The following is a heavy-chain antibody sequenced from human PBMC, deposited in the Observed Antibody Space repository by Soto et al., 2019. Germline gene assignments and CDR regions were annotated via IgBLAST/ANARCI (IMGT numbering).Heavy chain of an antibody. CDR3: ARRDWNEAFDI. Sequence: SETLSLTCTVSGCSIGNQYWTWIRQRPGKGLEWIGHISYSGNTNYNPSLKSRVLISQDTSNNQFSLRLSSVTAADTAVYYCARRDWNEAFDIWGQGTMVTVSS. CDR2: ISYSGNT. V-gene: IGHV4-59*11. CDR1: GCSIGNQY. D-gene: IGHD1-1*01. J-gene: IGHJ3*02.